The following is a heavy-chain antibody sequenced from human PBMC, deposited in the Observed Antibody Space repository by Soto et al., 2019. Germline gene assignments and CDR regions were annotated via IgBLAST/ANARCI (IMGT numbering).Heavy chain of an antibody. CDR1: EFTFSHYG. V-gene: IGHV3-30*18. D-gene: IGHD2-2*02. J-gene: IGHJ1*01. Sequence: WGSLRLSCSASEFTFSHYGMHWFRQAPGKGLEWVAAIPFDGSVQYYADSVRGRFTISRDDSKNTLYLQMNSLRPEDTALYYYAKDAEVFVPAAISAGPDYWGKGTLVTVSS. CDR3: AKDAEVFVPAAISAGPDY. CDR2: IPFDGSVQ.